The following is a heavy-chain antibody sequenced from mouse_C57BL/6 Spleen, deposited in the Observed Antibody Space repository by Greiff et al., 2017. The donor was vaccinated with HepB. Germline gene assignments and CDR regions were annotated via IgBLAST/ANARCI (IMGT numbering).Heavy chain of an antibody. Sequence: VQLQQSGAELVRPGASVTLSCKASGYTFTDYEMHWVKQTPVHGLEWIGAIDPETGGTAYNQKFKGKAILTADKSSSTAYMELRSLTSEDSAVYYCTRHGSRGYAMDYWGQGTSVTVSS. CDR2: IDPETGGT. V-gene: IGHV1-15*01. CDR1: GYTFTDYE. D-gene: IGHD1-1*01. J-gene: IGHJ4*01. CDR3: TRHGSRGYAMDY.